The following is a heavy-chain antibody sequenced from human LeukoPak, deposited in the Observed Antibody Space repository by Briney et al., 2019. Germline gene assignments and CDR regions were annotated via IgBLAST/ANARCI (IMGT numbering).Heavy chain of an antibody. CDR1: GYPFTSYD. V-gene: IGHV1-8*03. J-gene: IGHJ5*02. CDR2: MNPNSGHT. D-gene: IGHD5-12*01. Sequence: ASVKVSCKASGYPFTSYDINWVRQATGQGLQWMGWMNPNSGHTAYALKFQGRVTITRHTSISTAYMDLSSLRSEDSAVYYCARGRTSAGGYSGHDWGDWFDPWGQGTLVTVSS. CDR3: ARGRTSAGGYSGHDWGDWFDP.